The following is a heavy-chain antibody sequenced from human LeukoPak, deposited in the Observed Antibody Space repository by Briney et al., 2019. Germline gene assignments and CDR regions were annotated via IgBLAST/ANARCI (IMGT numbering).Heavy chain of an antibody. J-gene: IGHJ4*02. CDR3: AREGIAAAGTGGDH. V-gene: IGHV3-21*01. CDR2: ISSSSSYI. CDR1: GFTVSSNY. Sequence: GGSLRLSCAASGFTVSSNYMSWVRQAPGKGLEWVSSISSSSSYIYYADSVKGRFTISRDNAKNSLYLQMNSLRAEDTAVYYCAREGIAAAGTGGDHWGQGTLVTVSS. D-gene: IGHD6-13*01.